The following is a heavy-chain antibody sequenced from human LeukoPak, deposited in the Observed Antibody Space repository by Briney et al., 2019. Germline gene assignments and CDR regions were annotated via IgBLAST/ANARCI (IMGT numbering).Heavy chain of an antibody. J-gene: IGHJ5*02. CDR2: ISSSSSYI. Sequence: GGSLRLSCAASGFTFSIYSMNWVRQAPGKGLEWVSSISSSSSYIYYADSVKGRFTVSRDNAKNSLYLQMNSLRAEDTAVYYCAREAFSSSWYFPWGQGTLVTVSS. V-gene: IGHV3-21*01. CDR1: GFTFSIYS. CDR3: AREAFSSSWYFP. D-gene: IGHD6-13*01.